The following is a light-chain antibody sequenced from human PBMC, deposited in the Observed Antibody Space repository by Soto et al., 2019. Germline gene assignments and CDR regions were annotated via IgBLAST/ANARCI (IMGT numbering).Light chain of an antibody. J-gene: IGKJ3*01. Sequence: DIQMTQSPTSLSASVGDRVTITCQASQGIRNFVAWYQQKPGKAPKLLIYAASTLQSGVPSRFSGSGSGTDFTLTINNLQSEDVATYSCQKYSSVPVFGPGTKVEIK. CDR3: QKYSSVPV. V-gene: IGKV1-27*01. CDR2: AAS. CDR1: QGIRNF.